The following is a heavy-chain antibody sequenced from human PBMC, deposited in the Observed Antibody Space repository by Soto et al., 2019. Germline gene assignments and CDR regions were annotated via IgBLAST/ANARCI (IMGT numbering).Heavy chain of an antibody. D-gene: IGHD6-6*01. CDR2: ITHSGST. CDR1: GGSFSGYY. CDR3: ASARSRIASIAARRGYYGMDV. J-gene: IGHJ6*02. Sequence: QVQLQQVGAGLLKPSETLSLTCAVYGGSFSGYYWSRIRQPPGKGLEWIGEITHSGSTNYNPSLESRVTISVDTSKNQFSLKLSSVTAADTAVYYCASARSRIASIAARRGYYGMDVWGQGTTVTVSS. V-gene: IGHV4-34*01.